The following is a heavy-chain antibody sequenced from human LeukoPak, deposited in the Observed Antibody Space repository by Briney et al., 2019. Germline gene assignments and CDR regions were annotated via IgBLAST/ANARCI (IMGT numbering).Heavy chain of an antibody. CDR1: GYTFTIYG. Sequence: GASVKVSCKASGYTFTIYGISWVRQAPGQGLEWMGWISAYNGNTNYAQKLQGRVTMTTDTSTSTAYMELRSLRSDDTAVYYCARGSMVATKDPYYYYGMDVWGQGTTVTVSS. D-gene: IGHD5-12*01. V-gene: IGHV1-18*01. J-gene: IGHJ6*02. CDR3: ARGSMVATKDPYYYYGMDV. CDR2: ISAYNGNT.